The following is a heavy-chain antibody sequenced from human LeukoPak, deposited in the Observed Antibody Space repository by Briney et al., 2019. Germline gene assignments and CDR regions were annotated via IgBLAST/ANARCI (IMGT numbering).Heavy chain of an antibody. CDR3: AKVIGWDYGFWSGPDY. V-gene: IGHV3-30*18. Sequence: PGGSLRLSCAASGFTFSSYGMHWVRQAPGKGLEWVAVISYDGSNKYYADSVKGRFTISRDNSKNTLYLQMNSLRAEDTAVYYCAKVIGWDYGFWSGPDYWGQGTLVTVSS. CDR2: ISYDGSNK. CDR1: GFTFSSYG. J-gene: IGHJ4*02. D-gene: IGHD3-3*01.